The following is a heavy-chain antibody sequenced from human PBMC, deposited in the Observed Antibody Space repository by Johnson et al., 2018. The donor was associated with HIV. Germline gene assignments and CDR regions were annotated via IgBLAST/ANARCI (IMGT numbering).Heavy chain of an antibody. J-gene: IGHJ3*02. CDR1: GFTFSSFG. CDR3: AREGALLLWFGASPFDI. V-gene: IGHV3-30*03. D-gene: IGHD3-10*01. Sequence: QVQLVESGGGVVQPGRSLRLSCAASGFTFSSFGMHWVRQDPGKGLEWMTIISDDGCNKNYADSVKGRFTISRDNSKNTLYLQMNSLRAEDTAVYYCAREGALLLWFGASPFDIWGQGTMVTVSS. CDR2: ISDDGCNK.